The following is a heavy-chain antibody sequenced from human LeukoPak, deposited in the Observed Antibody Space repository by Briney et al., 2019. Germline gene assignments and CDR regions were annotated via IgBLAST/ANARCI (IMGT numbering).Heavy chain of an antibody. D-gene: IGHD1-26*01. CDR2: IYSGGSS. CDR1: GFTVSSTY. CDR3: ASAVGWALDH. V-gene: IGHV3-53*01. Sequence: GGSLSLSCAASGFTVSSTYMSWVRQAPGKGLECASVIYSGGSSFYADSVKGRFTISRDNSKNTLYLQMNSLRAEDTAVYYCASAVGWALDHWGKGTLVTVSS. J-gene: IGHJ1*01.